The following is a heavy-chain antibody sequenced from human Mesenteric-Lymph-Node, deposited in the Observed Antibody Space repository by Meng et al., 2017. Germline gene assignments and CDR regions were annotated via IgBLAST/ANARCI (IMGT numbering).Heavy chain of an antibody. D-gene: IGHD2-2*01. CDR2: INPSSGGT. Sequence: QVQLVQSGAEVKKPGAFVTVSCKASGYTFTTYYTHWVRQAPGQGLEWMGIINPSSGGTTYAQKFRGRVTMTRDTSTSTVYMELRSLRSDDTAVYFCARDGCRTATCSAGGNWFDPWGQGTLVTVSS. CDR3: ARDGCRTATCSAGGNWFDP. V-gene: IGHV1-46*03. J-gene: IGHJ5*02. CDR1: GYTFTTYY.